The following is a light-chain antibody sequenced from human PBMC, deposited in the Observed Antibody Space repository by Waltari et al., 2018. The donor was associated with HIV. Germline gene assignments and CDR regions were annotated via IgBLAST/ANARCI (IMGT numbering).Light chain of an antibody. Sequence: SVLTQPPSVSGAPGQWVSISCTGNNSNIGAGFDVHWYRHSPGTAPKLVISGYTFRPSVVPDRFSGSSSGNSVTLDITGLRAEDEGDYFCQSYDSSLSGLWVFGAGTRLTVL. CDR3: QSYDSSLSGLWV. V-gene: IGLV1-40*01. CDR1: NSNIGAGFD. J-gene: IGLJ3*02. CDR2: GYT.